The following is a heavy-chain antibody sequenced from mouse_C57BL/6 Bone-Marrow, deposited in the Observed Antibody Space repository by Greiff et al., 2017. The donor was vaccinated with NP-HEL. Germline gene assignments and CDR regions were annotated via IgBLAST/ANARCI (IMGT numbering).Heavy chain of an antibody. J-gene: IGHJ3*01. CDR1: GYSITSGYY. V-gene: IGHV3-6*01. CDR3: AINWDVAD. Sequence: EVQLQESGPGLVKPSQSLSLTCSVTGYSITSGYYWNWLRQVPGNKLEWMGYISYDGSNNYNPSLKNRISITRDTSKNQFFLKLNSVTTEDTATYYCAINWDVADWGQGTLVTVSA. CDR2: ISYDGSN. D-gene: IGHD4-1*02.